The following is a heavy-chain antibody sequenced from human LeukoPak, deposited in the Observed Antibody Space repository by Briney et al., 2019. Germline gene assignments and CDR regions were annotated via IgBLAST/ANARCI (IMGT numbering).Heavy chain of an antibody. CDR3: AKDGIAYGSGSYCSS. CDR2: ISWDGGST. V-gene: IGHV3-43D*03. Sequence: GGFLRLSCAASGFTFDDYAMHWVRQAPGKGLEWVSLISWDGGSTYYADSVKGRFTISRDNSRNTLYLQMNSLRAEDTAVYYCAKDGIAYGSGSYCSSWGQGTLVTVSS. CDR1: GFTFDDYA. J-gene: IGHJ5*02. D-gene: IGHD3-10*01.